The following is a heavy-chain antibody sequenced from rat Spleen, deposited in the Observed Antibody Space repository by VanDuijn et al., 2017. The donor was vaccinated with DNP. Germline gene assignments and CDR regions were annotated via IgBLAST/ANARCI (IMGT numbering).Heavy chain of an antibody. Sequence: EVQLVESGGGLVQPGRSLKLSCAASGFIFTNYGMHWIRQAPTKGLEWVASISTGGSHTYYRDSVKGRFTISRDNAKSTLYLQMDSLRSEDTATYYCASLWTLAYWGQGTLVTVSS. D-gene: IGHD1-3*01. CDR2: ISTGGSHT. CDR1: GFIFTNYG. CDR3: ASLWTLAY. V-gene: IGHV5S13*01. J-gene: IGHJ3*01.